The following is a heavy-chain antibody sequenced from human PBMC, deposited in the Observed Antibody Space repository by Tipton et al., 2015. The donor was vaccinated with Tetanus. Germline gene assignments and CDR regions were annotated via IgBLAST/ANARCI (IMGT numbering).Heavy chain of an antibody. V-gene: IGHV4-30-2*01. D-gene: IGHD3-3*01. CDR3: ARGVAWYTTFGVALNCFDP. CDR2: VYDSGTS. Sequence: TLSLTCAVSGISVSAGRYAWSWIRQPPGKGLEWIGYVYDSGTSHYNPSLGDRVSMSLDRSKDQFSLKLSSVTAADTAVYFCARGVAWYTTFGVALNCFDPWGQGILVTVSS. CDR1: GISVSAGRYA. J-gene: IGHJ5*02.